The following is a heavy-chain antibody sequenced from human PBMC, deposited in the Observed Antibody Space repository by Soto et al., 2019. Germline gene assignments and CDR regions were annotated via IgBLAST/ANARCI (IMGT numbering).Heavy chain of an antibody. CDR3: AGGPKYYDFWSGYKAYYYYYGMDV. CDR1: GGSVSSGSYY. Sequence: SETLSLTCTVSGGSVSSGSYYWSWIRQPPGKGLEWIGYIYYSGSTNYNPSLKSRVTISVDTSKNQFSLKLSSVTAADTAVYYCAGGPKYYDFWSGYKAYYYYYGMDVWGQGTTVTVSS. D-gene: IGHD3-3*01. V-gene: IGHV4-61*01. J-gene: IGHJ6*02. CDR2: IYYSGST.